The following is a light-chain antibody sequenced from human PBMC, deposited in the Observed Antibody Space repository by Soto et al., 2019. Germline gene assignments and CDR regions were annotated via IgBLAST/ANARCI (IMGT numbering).Light chain of an antibody. J-gene: IGLJ1*01. CDR2: AVS. V-gene: IGLV2-14*03. Sequence: QSALTQPASVSGSPGQSITISCTGTSSDVGNYDYVSWYQQYPGKAPKLMIYAVSRRPSGVSNRFSGSKSGNTASLTISGVQAEDEADYYCASDTPSSTYVFGTGTKLTV. CDR3: ASDTPSSTYV. CDR1: SSDVGNYDY.